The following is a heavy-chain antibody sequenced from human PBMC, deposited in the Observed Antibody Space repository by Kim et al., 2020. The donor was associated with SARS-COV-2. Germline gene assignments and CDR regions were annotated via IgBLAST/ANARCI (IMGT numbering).Heavy chain of an antibody. Sequence: GGSLRLSCSASGFTFSSYAMHWVRQAPGKGLEYVSAISSNGGSTYYADSVKGXFTISRDNSKNTLYLQMSXLRXEAXXVXXXGKDFNFNXSGWAFDYWG. CDR1: GFTFSSYA. J-gene: IGHJ4*01. V-gene: IGHV3-64D*09. CDR3: GKDFNFNXSGWAFDY. D-gene: IGHD6-19*01. CDR2: ISSNGGST.